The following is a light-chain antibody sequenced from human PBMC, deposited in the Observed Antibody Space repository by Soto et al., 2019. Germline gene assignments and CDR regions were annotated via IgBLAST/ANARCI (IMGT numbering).Light chain of an antibody. Sequence: QMTQSPSSLFASVGDRVTITCRASQSISSHLNWYQQKVGQTPRLLIYAASTLQSEVPPRFSGSGSGTEFTLTISGLQREDFAVYYCQQSHSAPLTFGGRTKIQI. V-gene: IGKV1-39*01. CDR2: AAS. J-gene: IGKJ4*01. CDR1: QSISSH. CDR3: QQSHSAPLT.